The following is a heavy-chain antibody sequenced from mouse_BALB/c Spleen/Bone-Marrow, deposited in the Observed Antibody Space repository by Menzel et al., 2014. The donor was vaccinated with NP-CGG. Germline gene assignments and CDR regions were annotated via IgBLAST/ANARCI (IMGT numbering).Heavy chain of an antibody. J-gene: IGHJ1*01. CDR1: GYTFTSYF. CDR3: AYYRYDEYFDV. D-gene: IGHD2-14*01. V-gene: IGHV1S56*01. Sequence: QVQLKQSGPELVKPGASVKMSCKASGYTFTSYFIHWVKQRPGQGLEWIGWIYPGDGSTKYNEKSKVKTTLTADKSSSTAYMFLSSLTSEDSAIYFCAYYRYDEYFDVWGAGTTVTVSS. CDR2: IYPGDGST.